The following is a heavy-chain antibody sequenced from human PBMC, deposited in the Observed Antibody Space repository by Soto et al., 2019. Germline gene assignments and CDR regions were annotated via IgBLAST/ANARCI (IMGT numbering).Heavy chain of an antibody. Sequence: ASVEVSCKASGYTFTGYYMHWVRQAPGQGLEWMGWINPNNGGTKYAQKFQGGVTITRDTSASTAYMELSSLRSEDTAVYYCASGELHLGELSFPSFDYWGQGTPVTVSS. V-gene: IGHV1-2*02. CDR2: INPNNGGT. J-gene: IGHJ4*02. CDR1: GYTFTGYY. D-gene: IGHD3-16*02. CDR3: ASGELHLGELSFPSFDY.